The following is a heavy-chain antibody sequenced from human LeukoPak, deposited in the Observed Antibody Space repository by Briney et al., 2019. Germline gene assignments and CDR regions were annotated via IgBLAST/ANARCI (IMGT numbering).Heavy chain of an antibody. D-gene: IGHD2-2*01. CDR1: GYTFTSYY. J-gene: IGHJ5*02. CDR2: INPSGGST. Sequence: ASVKVSCKASGYTFTSYYMHWVRQAPGQGLEWMGIINPSGGSTSYAQKLQGRVTMTTDTSTSTAYMELRSLRSDDTAVYYCARRYCSSTSCYLAEDWFDPWGQGTLVTVSS. V-gene: IGHV1-46*01. CDR3: ARRYCSSTSCYLAEDWFDP.